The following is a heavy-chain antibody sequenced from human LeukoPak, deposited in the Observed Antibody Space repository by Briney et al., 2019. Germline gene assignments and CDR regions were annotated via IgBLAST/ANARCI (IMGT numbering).Heavy chain of an antibody. J-gene: IGHJ2*01. CDR1: GFTVSSNY. V-gene: IGHV3-53*01. CDR2: IYSGGST. D-gene: IGHD4-17*01. Sequence: GGPLRLSCAASGFTVSSNYMSWVRQAPGKGLEWVSVIYSGGSTYYADSVKGRFTISRDNSKNTLYLQMNSLRAEDTAVYYCASYYGDYNWYFDLWGRGTLVTVSS. CDR3: ASYYGDYNWYFDL.